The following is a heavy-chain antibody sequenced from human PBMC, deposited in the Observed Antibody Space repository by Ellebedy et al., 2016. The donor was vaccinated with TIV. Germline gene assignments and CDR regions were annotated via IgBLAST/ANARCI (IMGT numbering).Heavy chain of an antibody. D-gene: IGHD1-26*01. J-gene: IGHJ4*02. Sequence: GESLKISCSASGFTFSYYALHWVRQAPGKGLEYVSAISSNGGSTYYTDSVKGRFTISRDNSKHTLYLQMSSLRAEDTAVYYCVKEGKVGANRDRFDYWGQGTLVTVSS. CDR3: VKEGKVGANRDRFDY. CDR2: ISSNGGST. V-gene: IGHV3-64D*06. CDR1: GFTFSYYA.